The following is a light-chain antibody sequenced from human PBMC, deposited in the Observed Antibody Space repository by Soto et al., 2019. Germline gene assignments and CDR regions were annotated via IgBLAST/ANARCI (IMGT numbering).Light chain of an antibody. Sequence: EIVLTQSPGTLSLSPGERATLSCRASQSVSSSYLAWYQQKPGQAPRLLIYGASSRATGIPDRFSGSGSGTDFTLTISRLEPEDFAVYYCQQYGSPPPLTFGRGTKVEIK. CDR1: QSVSSSY. CDR3: QQYGSPPPLT. J-gene: IGKJ4*01. CDR2: GAS. V-gene: IGKV3-20*01.